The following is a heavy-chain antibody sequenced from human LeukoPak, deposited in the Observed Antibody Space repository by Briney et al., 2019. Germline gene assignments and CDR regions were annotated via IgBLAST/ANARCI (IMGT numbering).Heavy chain of an antibody. CDR1: GYTFTGYY. V-gene: IGHV1-2*02. CDR2: INPNSGGT. J-gene: IGHJ4*02. Sequence: ASVKVSCKASGYTFTGYYMHWVRQAPGQGLEWMGWINPNSGGTNYAQKFQGRVTMNRDTSISTAYMELSRLRSDDTAVYYCARASWVDIVVVPAVFDYWGQGTLVTVSS. D-gene: IGHD2-2*03. CDR3: ARASWVDIVVVPAVFDY.